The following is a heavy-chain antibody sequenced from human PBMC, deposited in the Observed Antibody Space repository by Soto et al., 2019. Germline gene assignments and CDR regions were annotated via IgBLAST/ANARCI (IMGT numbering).Heavy chain of an antibody. CDR2: IMAVFGSA. J-gene: IGHJ6*02. Sequence: QVQLGQPGAEVTKPGSSVKVSCRSSGGSFRSYAISWVRQAPGQGLEWMGSIMAVFGSATYAQRLQGRAIITAVESTTTSYLELSGLQSGDAAVYFCATSRGFYEAMEVWGQGTTVTVSS. CDR3: ATSRGFYEAMEV. V-gene: IGHV1-69*01. CDR1: GGSFRSYA. D-gene: IGHD3-16*01.